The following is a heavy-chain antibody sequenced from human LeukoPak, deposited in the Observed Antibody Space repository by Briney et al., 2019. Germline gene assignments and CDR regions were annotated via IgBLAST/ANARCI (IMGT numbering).Heavy chain of an antibody. CDR3: ARDLYGSGSYYNGDY. CDR2: INPNSGGT. Sequence: ASVKVSCKASGYTFTGYYMHWVRQAPGQGLEWMGWINPNSGGTNYAQKFQGRVTMTRDTSISTAYMELSRLRSDDTAVYYCARDLYGSGSYYNGDYWGQGTLVTVSS. J-gene: IGHJ4*02. D-gene: IGHD3-10*01. CDR1: GYTFTGYY. V-gene: IGHV1-2*02.